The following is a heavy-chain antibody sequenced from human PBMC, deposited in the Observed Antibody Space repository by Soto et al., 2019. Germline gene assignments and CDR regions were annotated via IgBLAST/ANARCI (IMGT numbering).Heavy chain of an antibody. J-gene: IGHJ4*02. D-gene: IGHD6-13*01. Sequence: SETLSLTGTVSGGSISSYYWSWIRQPAGKGLEWIGRIYTSGSTNYNPSLKSRVTMSVDTSKNQFSLKLSSVTAADTAVYYCARIAAAGAHFDYWGQGTLVTVSS. CDR3: ARIAAAGAHFDY. V-gene: IGHV4-4*07. CDR2: IYTSGST. CDR1: GGSISSYY.